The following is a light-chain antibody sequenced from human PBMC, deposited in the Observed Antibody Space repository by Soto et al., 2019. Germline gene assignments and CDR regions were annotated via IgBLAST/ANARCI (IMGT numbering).Light chain of an antibody. CDR3: TSWKTSTTMI. CDR1: SSDIGAYNF. Sequence: VLTQPASVSGSPGQSITISCTGTSSDIGAYNFVSWYQQHPGKAPKLMLYDVNIRPSGVSNRFSGSKSGNTASLTISGLQAEDEADYYCTSWKTSTTMIFGGGTKVTVL. J-gene: IGLJ2*01. V-gene: IGLV2-14*03. CDR2: DVN.